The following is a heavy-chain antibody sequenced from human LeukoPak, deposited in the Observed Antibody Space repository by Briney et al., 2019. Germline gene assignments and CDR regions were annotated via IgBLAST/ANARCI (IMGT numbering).Heavy chain of an antibody. J-gene: IGHJ6*03. CDR1: GGSIGTTNYY. Sequence: SETLSLTCTVSGGSIGTTNYYWGWLRQPPGKGLEWIGSIYYSETTYDNPSLESRVTISIETSKNQFSLKLSPVTAADTAVYYCARQRADYFYYYVDVWGKGTTVTVS. D-gene: IGHD3-9*01. CDR2: IYYSETT. CDR3: ARQRADYFYYYVDV. V-gene: IGHV4-39*01.